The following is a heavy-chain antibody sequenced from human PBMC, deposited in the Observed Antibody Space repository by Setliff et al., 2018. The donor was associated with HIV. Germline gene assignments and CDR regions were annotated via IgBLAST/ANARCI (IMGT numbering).Heavy chain of an antibody. J-gene: IGHJ4*02. CDR2: MSYTGTT. Sequence: SETLSLTCSVSGGSISSSSYYWGWIRQPPGKGLDWIGGMSYTGTTYDNPSLKSRVTISVDTSKNQFSLKLTSVTAADAAVYFCAMGSSGYPFDYWGQGSLVTVSS. CDR3: AMGSSGYPFDY. CDR1: GGSISSSSYY. D-gene: IGHD3-22*01. V-gene: IGHV4-39*01.